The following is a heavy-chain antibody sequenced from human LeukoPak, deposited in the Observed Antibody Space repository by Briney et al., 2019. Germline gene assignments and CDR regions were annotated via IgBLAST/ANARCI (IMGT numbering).Heavy chain of an antibody. CDR3: ARGRYYGSGSTLPDY. J-gene: IGHJ4*02. CDR2: INHSGST. V-gene: IGHV4-34*01. Sequence: SETLSLTCAVYRGSFSGYYWSWIRQPPGKGLEWIGEINHSGSTNYNPSLKSRVTISVDTSKNQFSLKLSSVTAADTAVYCCARGRYYGSGSTLPDYWGQGTLVTVSS. D-gene: IGHD3-10*01. CDR1: RGSFSGYY.